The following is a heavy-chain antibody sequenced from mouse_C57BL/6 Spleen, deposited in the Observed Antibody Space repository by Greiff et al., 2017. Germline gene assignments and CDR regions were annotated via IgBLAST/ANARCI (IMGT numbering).Heavy chain of an antibody. D-gene: IGHD3-2*02. V-gene: IGHV1-59*01. CDR2: IDPSDSYT. CDR1: GYTFTSYW. CDR3: ARDSSGYQSFDY. J-gene: IGHJ2*01. Sequence: QVQLQQPGAELVRPGTSVKLSCKASGYTFTSYWMHWVKQRPGQGLEWIGVIDPSDSYTNYNQKFKGKATLTVDTSSSTAYMQLSSLTSEDSAVYYCARDSSGYQSFDYWGQGTTLTVSS.